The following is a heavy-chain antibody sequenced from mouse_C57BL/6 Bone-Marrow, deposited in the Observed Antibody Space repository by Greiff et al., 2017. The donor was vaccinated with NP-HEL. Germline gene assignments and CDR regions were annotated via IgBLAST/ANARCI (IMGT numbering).Heavy chain of an antibody. D-gene: IGHD1-2*01. CDR3: TRHYYWYCDV. V-gene: IGHV1-15*01. Sequence: QVQLQQSGAELVRPGASVTLSCKASGYTFTDYEMHWVKQTPVHGLEWIGAIDPETGGTAYNQKFKGKAILTADKSSSTAYMELRSLTSEDSAVYYCTRHYYWYCDVWGTGTTVTVSS. J-gene: IGHJ1*03. CDR1: GYTFTDYE. CDR2: IDPETGGT.